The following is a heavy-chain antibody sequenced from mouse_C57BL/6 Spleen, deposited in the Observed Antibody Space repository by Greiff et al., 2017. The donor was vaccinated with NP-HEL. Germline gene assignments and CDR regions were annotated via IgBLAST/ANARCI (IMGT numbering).Heavy chain of an antibody. D-gene: IGHD1-1*01. J-gene: IGHJ2*01. CDR3: AHITTVVAKYYFDY. CDR2: ISYDGSN. Sequence: EVHLVESGPGLVKPSQSLSLTCSVTGYSITSGYYWNWIRQFPGNKLEWMGYISYDGSNNYNPSLKNRISITRDTSKNQFFLKLNSVTTEDTATYYCAHITTVVAKYYFDYWGQGTTLTVSS. CDR1: GYSITSGYY. V-gene: IGHV3-6*01.